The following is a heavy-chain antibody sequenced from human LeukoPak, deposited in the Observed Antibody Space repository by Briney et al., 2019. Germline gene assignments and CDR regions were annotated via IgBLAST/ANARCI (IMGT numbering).Heavy chain of an antibody. V-gene: IGHV3-30*02. Sequence: GGSLRLSCAASGFSLSSHAMSWVRQAPGKGLEWVAFIRYDGSNKYYADSVKGRFTISRDNSKNTLYLQMNSLRAEDTAVYYCAKVGGWLRSNYYYYMDVWGKGTTVTISS. D-gene: IGHD5-12*01. CDR1: GFSLSSHA. CDR3: AKVGGWLRSNYYYYMDV. J-gene: IGHJ6*03. CDR2: IRYDGSNK.